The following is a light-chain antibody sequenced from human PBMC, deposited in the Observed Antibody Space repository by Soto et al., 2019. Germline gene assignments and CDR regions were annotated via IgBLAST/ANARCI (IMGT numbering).Light chain of an antibody. J-gene: IGKJ2*01. CDR2: GAS. Sequence: EIVMTQSPATLSVSPGERATLSCRASQSVSGKLAWYQQKPGQAPRLLIYGASTRATGVPARFSGSGSGTEFTLTISSLQSEDVAVYYCQQYNKWYTFGQGTKLEIK. V-gene: IGKV3-15*01. CDR3: QQYNKWYT. CDR1: QSVSGK.